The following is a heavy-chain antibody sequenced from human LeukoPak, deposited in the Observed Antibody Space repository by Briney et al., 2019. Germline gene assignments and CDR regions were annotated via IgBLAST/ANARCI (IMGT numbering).Heavy chain of an antibody. V-gene: IGHV3-74*01. CDR2: INSHGSTT. CDR3: ARGGAYSYGYVGY. CDR1: GFTFGDYA. Sequence: GGSLRLSCTTSGFTFGDYAMSWFRQAPGKGLVWVSCINSHGSTTSYADSVKGRFTISRDNAKNTVYLQLNSLRAEDTAVYYCARGGAYSYGYVGYWGQGTLVTVSS. D-gene: IGHD5-18*01. J-gene: IGHJ4*02.